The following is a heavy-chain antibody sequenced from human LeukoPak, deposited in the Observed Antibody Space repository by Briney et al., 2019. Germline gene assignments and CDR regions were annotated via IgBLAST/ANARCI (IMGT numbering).Heavy chain of an antibody. CDR2: IYYSGTT. CDR1: GGSINYHY. Sequence: KSSETLSLTCTVSGGSINYHYWSWIRQPPGKGLEWIGFIYYSGTTNYNPSLQSRITISVDTSKNHFSLKLTSVTAADTAVYYCARLLDNDSSGYPDTFDVWGQGTMVTVSS. D-gene: IGHD3-22*01. V-gene: IGHV4-59*11. CDR3: ARLLDNDSSGYPDTFDV. J-gene: IGHJ3*01.